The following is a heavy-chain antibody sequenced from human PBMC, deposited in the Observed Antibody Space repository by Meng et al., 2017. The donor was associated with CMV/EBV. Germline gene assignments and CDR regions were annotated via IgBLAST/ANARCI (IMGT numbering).Heavy chain of an antibody. CDR1: GYTFTSYY. Sequence: ASVKVSCKASGYTFTSYYMHWVRQAPGQGLEWMGIINPSGGSTSYAQKFQGRVTMTRDTSTSTVYMELSSLRSEDTAVYYCARVIAAAGTRTPGYYGMDVWGQGTTVTVS. D-gene: IGHD6-13*01. J-gene: IGHJ6*02. V-gene: IGHV1-46*01. CDR3: ARVIAAAGTRTPGYYGMDV. CDR2: INPSGGST.